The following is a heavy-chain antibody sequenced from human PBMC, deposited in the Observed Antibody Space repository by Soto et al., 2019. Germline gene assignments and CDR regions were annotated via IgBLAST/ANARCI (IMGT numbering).Heavy chain of an antibody. J-gene: IGHJ4*02. Sequence: GGSLRLSCAASGFTFSNYWMSWVRQAPGKGPEWVANIKQDGGEKYYVDSVKGRFTISRDSAKNSLYLQMNSLRAEDTAVYYCARGPYYNFWTGSDYWGQGTLVTVSS. CDR1: GFTFSNYW. CDR2: IKQDGGEK. CDR3: ARGPYYNFWTGSDY. V-gene: IGHV3-7*01. D-gene: IGHD3-3*01.